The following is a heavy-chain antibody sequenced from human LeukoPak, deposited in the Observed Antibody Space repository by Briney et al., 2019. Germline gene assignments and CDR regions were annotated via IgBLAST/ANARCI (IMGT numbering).Heavy chain of an antibody. V-gene: IGHV1-8*01. D-gene: IGHD2-2*01. Sequence: ASVKVSCKASGYTFTSYDINWVRQATGQGLEWMGWMNPNSGNTGYAQKFQGRVTMTRNTSISTAYMELSSLRSEDTAVYYCARTGFCSTSCYYYYYYYMDVWGKGITVTVSS. CDR1: GYTFTSYD. J-gene: IGHJ6*03. CDR2: MNPNSGNT. CDR3: ARTGFCSTSCYYYYYYYMDV.